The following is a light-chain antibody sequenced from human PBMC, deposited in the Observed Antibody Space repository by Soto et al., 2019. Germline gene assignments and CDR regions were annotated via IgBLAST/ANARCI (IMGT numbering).Light chain of an antibody. CDR1: QSVSSSY. Sequence: EIVLTQSPGTLSLSPGERATLSCRASQSVSSSYLAWYQQKPGQAPRLLIYGASSRATGIPDRFSGSGSGTDFTLTISRLEPADFAVYYCQQYGSSLTLGGGTKVEIK. V-gene: IGKV3-20*01. CDR3: QQYGSSLT. CDR2: GAS. J-gene: IGKJ4*01.